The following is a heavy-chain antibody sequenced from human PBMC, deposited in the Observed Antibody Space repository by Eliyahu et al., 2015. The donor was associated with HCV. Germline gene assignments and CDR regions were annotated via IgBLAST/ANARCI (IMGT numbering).Heavy chain of an antibody. J-gene: IGHJ6*03. D-gene: IGHD3-22*01. Sequence: QVQLQESGPGLVKPSETLSLSCEVSGDSISSSFWIWIRQPPGKGPELIGHIYNNGTTKYNPSLKGRITMFLDTSKNQFSLRLRSVTAADTAVYYCARPGRTFYYDSSGSNYYYYMDVWGKGTTVIVSS. CDR1: GDSISSSF. CDR3: ARPGRTFYYDSSGSNYYYYMDV. CDR2: IYNNGTT. V-gene: IGHV4-4*08.